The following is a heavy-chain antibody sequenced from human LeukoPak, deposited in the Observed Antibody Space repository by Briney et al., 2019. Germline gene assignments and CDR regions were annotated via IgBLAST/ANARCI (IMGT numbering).Heavy chain of an antibody. CDR1: GGSISSSSYY. J-gene: IGHJ1*01. Sequence: PSETLSLTCSVSGGSISSSSYYWGWIRQAPGRGLEWIANIYYSGSTYYSPSLKSRVTISVDTPKNQFSLKLNSVTAADTAVYYCARQFYESRSPHAKYFQQWGQGTLVTASS. CDR2: IYYSGST. D-gene: IGHD3-22*01. CDR3: ARQFYESRSPHAKYFQQ. V-gene: IGHV4-39*01.